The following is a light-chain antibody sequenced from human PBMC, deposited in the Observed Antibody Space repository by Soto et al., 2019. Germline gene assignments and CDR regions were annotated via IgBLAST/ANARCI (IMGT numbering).Light chain of an antibody. J-gene: IGKJ4*01. V-gene: IGKV3-20*01. Sequence: EIVLTQSPGTLSLSPGDRATLSCRASQSVGRNYLAWYQQKPGQAPRLLIHAASSRATGIPDTFSGSGSETNFTLTISRLEPEDFAVYYCQQYAESHLTFGGGTKVEIK. CDR3: QQYAESHLT. CDR2: AAS. CDR1: QSVGRNY.